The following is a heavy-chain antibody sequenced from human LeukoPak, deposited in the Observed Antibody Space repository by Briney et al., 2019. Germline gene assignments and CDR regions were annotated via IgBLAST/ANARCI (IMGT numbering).Heavy chain of an antibody. Sequence: SETLSLTCTVSGGSISSHYWSWIRQPPGKGLEWIGYIYYSGSTNYNPSLKSRVTISVDTSKNQFSLKLSSVTAADTAVYYCARGDIVVVPAAIRGGNWFDPWGQGTLVTVSS. CDR1: GGSISSHY. CDR3: ARGDIVVVPAAIRGGNWFDP. V-gene: IGHV4-59*11. D-gene: IGHD2-2*02. CDR2: IYYSGST. J-gene: IGHJ5*02.